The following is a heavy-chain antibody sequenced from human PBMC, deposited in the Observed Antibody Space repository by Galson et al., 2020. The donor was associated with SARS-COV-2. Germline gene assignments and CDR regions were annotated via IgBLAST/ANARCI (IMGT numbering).Heavy chain of an antibody. V-gene: IGHV1-3*01. Sequence: ASVKVSCKASGYTFTSYAMHWVRQAPGQRLEWMGWINAGNGNTTYSQKFQGRVTITRDTSASTAYMELSSLRSEDTAVYYCARDNWLRTSYGMDVWGQGTTVTVSS. CDR1: GYTFTSYA. CDR2: INAGNGNT. J-gene: IGHJ6*02. CDR3: ARDNWLRTSYGMDV. D-gene: IGHD3-9*01.